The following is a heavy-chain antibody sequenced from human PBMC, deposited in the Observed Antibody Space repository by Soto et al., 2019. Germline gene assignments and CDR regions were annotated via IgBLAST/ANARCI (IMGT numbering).Heavy chain of an antibody. Sequence: EVQLLESGGGLVQPGGSLRLSCAASGFTFGTYAMTWVRQAPGKGLEWVSVISGTDGGTYYADSVKGRFTISRDSSKNTLYLHMNSLRGEDTAVYYCAKLTGANPFDCWGQGTLVTVSS. CDR3: AKLTGANPFDC. CDR1: GFTFGTYA. J-gene: IGHJ4*02. V-gene: IGHV3-23*01. CDR2: ISGTDGGT. D-gene: IGHD1-26*01.